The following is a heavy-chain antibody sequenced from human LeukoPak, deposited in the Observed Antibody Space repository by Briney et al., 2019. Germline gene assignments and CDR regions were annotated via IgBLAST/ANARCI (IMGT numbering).Heavy chain of an antibody. J-gene: IGHJ4*02. D-gene: IGHD4-17*01. Sequence: GGSLRLSCAASGYTFNLFAMSWVRQAPGKGLEWVSTISGSSENTHYADSVKGRFTISRDNSKNTLYLQMNSLRAEDTAVYYCAKDRDYGDYVDYFDYWGQGTLVTVSS. CDR2: ISGSSENT. V-gene: IGHV3-23*01. CDR1: GYTFNLFA. CDR3: AKDRDYGDYVDYFDY.